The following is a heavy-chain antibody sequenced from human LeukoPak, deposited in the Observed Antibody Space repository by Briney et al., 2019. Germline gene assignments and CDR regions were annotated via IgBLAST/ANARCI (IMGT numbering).Heavy chain of an antibody. V-gene: IGHV4-34*01. CDR3: ASGGTISETGYFVV. CDR1: VGSLRCYY. D-gene: IGHD5-12*01. CDR2: IDQRGDT. J-gene: IGHJ4*03. Sequence: PSETLSLTCALYVGSLRCYYWRWIRQSPGKGLEWIAEIDQRGDTNYNPSVKSRVTIPVNTSKTDISLTVRSQSSGHTAVLYLASGGTISETGYFVVWGEGALVTVSS.